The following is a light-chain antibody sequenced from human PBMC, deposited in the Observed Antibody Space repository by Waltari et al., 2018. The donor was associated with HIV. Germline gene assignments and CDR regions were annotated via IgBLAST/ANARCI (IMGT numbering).Light chain of an antibody. V-gene: IGLV1-44*01. CDR1: RSNVPSIP. J-gene: IGLJ3*02. CDR2: SNN. Sequence: QSVLTQPPSASGTPGQRVTISCSGSRSNVPSIPVKWYQQYPGPAPKLLIYSNNQRPSGVPDRFSGSKSGTSASLAISGLQSEDEADYYCAAWDDNLNGWVFGGGTKLTVL. CDR3: AAWDDNLNGWV.